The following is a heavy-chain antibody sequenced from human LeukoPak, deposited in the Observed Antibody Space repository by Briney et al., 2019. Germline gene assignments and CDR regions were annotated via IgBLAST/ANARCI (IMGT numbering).Heavy chain of an antibody. D-gene: IGHD3-9*01. J-gene: IGHJ4*02. CDR3: ARWDYDILTGYYPFDY. V-gene: IGHV4-31*03. CDR2: IYYSGST. Sequence: PSETLSLTCTVSGGSISSGGYYWSWIRQHPGKGLEWIGYIYYSGSTYYNPSLKSRVTISVDTSKNQFSLKLSSVTAADTAVYYCARWDYDILTGYYPFDYWGQGTLVTVSS. CDR1: GGSISSGGYY.